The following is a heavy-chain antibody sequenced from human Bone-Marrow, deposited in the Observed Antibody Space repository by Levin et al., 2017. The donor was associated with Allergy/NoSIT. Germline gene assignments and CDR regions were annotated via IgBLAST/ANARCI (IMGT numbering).Heavy chain of an antibody. CDR1: GGSVRTYG. D-gene: IGHD3-10*01. J-gene: IGHJ3*01. V-gene: IGHV3-48*01. CDR3: ARDHYYGSGTYYKPPPDAFDV. Sequence: GGSLRLSCVASGGSVRTYGMTWVRQTPEKGLEWIAYIGSSPDAIYYADSVKGRFTISRDNAENSLYLQMDSLRAEDTGVYYCARDHYYGSGTYYKPPPDAFDVWGQGTKVTVSS. CDR2: IGSSPDAI.